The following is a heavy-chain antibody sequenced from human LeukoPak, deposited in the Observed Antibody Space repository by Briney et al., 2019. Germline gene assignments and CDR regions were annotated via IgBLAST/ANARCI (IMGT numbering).Heavy chain of an antibody. V-gene: IGHV3-30*02. CDR2: IRYDGSNK. J-gene: IGHJ6*03. Sequence: GRSLRLSCAASGFTFSSYGMHWVRQAPGKGLEWVAFIRYDGSNKYYADSVKGRFTISRDNSKNTLYLQMNSLRAEDTAVYYCAKDPNYYDSSGYYYYYYYYMDVWGKGTTVTISS. CDR1: GFTFSSYG. CDR3: AKDPNYYDSSGYYYYYYYYMDV. D-gene: IGHD3-22*01.